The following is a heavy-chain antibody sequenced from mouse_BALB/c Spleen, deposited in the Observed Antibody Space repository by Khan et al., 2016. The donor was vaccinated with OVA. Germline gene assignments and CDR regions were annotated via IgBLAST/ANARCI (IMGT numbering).Heavy chain of an antibody. CDR1: GYTFTSYY. Sequence: QVQLQQSGPELVKPGASVRISCKAPGYTFTSYYIHWVKQRPGQGLEWIGWIYPGNVNTKYNEKFKGKATLTADTSSSTAYMQLSSLTSEDSAVYFCARWGGNYPSYAMDYWGQGTSVTVSS. V-gene: IGHV1S56*01. J-gene: IGHJ4*01. CDR2: IYPGNVNT. D-gene: IGHD2-1*01. CDR3: ARWGGNYPSYAMDY.